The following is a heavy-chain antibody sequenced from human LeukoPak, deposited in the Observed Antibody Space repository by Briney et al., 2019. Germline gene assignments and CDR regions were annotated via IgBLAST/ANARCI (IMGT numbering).Heavy chain of an antibody. CDR3: ARDSGSDYYGSGYYMDV. V-gene: IGHV3-48*04. D-gene: IGHD3-10*01. CDR2: ISSSSSTI. J-gene: IGHJ6*03. Sequence: PGGSLKLSCAASGFTFSSYSMNWVRQAPGKGLEWVSYISSSSSTIYYADSVKGRFTISRDNAKNSLYLQMNSLRAEDTAVYYCARDSGSDYYGSGYYMDVWGKGTTVTASS. CDR1: GFTFSSYS.